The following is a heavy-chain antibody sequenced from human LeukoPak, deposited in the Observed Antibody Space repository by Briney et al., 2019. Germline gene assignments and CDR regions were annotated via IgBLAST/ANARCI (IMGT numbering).Heavy chain of an antibody. D-gene: IGHD3-22*01. CDR3: ARHRGDATMIVVEYYFDY. V-gene: IGHV5-51*01. J-gene: IGHJ4*02. Sequence: GESPKISCKGSGYSFTSYWIGWVRQMPGKGLEWMGIIYPGDSDTRYSPSFQGQVTISADKSISTAYLQWSSLKASDTAMYYCARHRGDATMIVVEYYFDYWGQGTLVTVSS. CDR2: IYPGDSDT. CDR1: GYSFTSYW.